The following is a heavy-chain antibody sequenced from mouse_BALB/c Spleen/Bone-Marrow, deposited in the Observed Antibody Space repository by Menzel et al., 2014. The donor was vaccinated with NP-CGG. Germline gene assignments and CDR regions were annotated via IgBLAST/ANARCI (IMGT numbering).Heavy chain of an antibody. J-gene: IGHJ4*01. Sequence: QVQLQQPGAELARPGASVKMSCKASGYTFTSYTMHWVKQRPGQGLEWIGYITPNSDHTNYNQKFEDRATLTADKSSSTAYMQLSSLTSEDSAIYYCSRSTFAHVMDSWGQGTSVTVSS. CDR3: SRSTFAHVMDS. CDR2: ITPNSDHT. CDR1: GYTFTSYT. D-gene: IGHD4-1*02. V-gene: IGHV1-4*01.